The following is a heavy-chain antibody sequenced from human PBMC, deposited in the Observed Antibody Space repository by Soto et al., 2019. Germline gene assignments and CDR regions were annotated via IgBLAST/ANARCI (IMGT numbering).Heavy chain of an antibody. D-gene: IGHD3-16*02. CDR3: ARGVGDYIWGSYRPIYYFDY. J-gene: IGHJ4*02. Sequence: GGSLRLSCAASGFTFSSYSMNWVRQAPGKGLEWVSSISSSSSYIYYADSVKGRFTISRDNAKNSLYLQMNSLRAEDTAVYYCARGVGDYIWGSYRPIYYFDYWGQGTLVTVSS. CDR2: ISSSSSYI. V-gene: IGHV3-21*01. CDR1: GFTFSSYS.